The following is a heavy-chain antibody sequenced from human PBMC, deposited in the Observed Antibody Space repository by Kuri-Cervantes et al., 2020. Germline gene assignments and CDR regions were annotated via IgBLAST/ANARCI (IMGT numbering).Heavy chain of an antibody. V-gene: IGHV3-23*01. CDR2: ISGSGGST. CDR1: GFTFSNYA. J-gene: IGHJ3*01. Sequence: GESLKISCAASGFTFSNYAMSWVRQAPGKGLEWVSAISGSGGSTYYVDSVKGRFTTSRDNSKNTVYMQMNSLRAEDTAVYYCAKDLAMTMIGVVIDAFHVWGQGTLVTVSS. D-gene: IGHD3-22*01. CDR3: AKDLAMTMIGVVIDAFHV.